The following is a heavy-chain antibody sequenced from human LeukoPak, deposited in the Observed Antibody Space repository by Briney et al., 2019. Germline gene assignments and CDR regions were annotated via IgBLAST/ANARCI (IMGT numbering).Heavy chain of an antibody. Sequence: PSETLSLTCAVYGGSFSGYYWSWIRQPPGKGLEWNGEINHSGSTNYNPSLKSRVTISVDTSKNQFSLKLSSVTAADTAVYYCARRPLGYCSSTSCYWKIYYYGMDVWGKGTTVTVSS. CDR3: ARRPLGYCSSTSCYWKIYYYGMDV. V-gene: IGHV4-34*01. D-gene: IGHD2-2*01. J-gene: IGHJ6*04. CDR2: INHSGST. CDR1: GGSFSGYY.